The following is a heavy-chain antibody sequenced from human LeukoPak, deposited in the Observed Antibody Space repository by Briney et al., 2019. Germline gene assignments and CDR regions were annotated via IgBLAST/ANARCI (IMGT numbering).Heavy chain of an antibody. CDR1: GFTFSSYS. Sequence: GGSLRLSCAASGFTFSSYSMNWVRQAPGKGLEWVSYISSSSSTIYYADSVKGRFTISRDNAKNSLYLQMNSLRAEDTAVYYCASDIDYYDSSGYYLPWGQGTLVTVSS. D-gene: IGHD3-22*01. CDR2: ISSSSSTI. J-gene: IGHJ4*02. V-gene: IGHV3-48*04. CDR3: ASDIDYYDSSGYYLP.